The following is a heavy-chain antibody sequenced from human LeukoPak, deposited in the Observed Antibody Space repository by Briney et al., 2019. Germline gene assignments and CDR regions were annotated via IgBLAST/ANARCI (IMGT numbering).Heavy chain of an antibody. CDR1: GYTFTSYG. D-gene: IGHD6-13*01. J-gene: IGHJ5*02. Sequence: ASVKVSCKASGYTFTSYGISWVRQAPGQGLEWMGWISAYNGNTNYAQKLQGRVTMTTDTSTSTAYMELRSLRSDDTAVHYCARQPPAAAGQYNWFDPWGQGTLVTVSS. CDR2: ISAYNGNT. CDR3: ARQPPAAAGQYNWFDP. V-gene: IGHV1-18*01.